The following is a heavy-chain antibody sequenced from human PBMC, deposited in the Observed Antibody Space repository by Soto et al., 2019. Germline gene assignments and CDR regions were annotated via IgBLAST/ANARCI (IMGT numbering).Heavy chain of an antibody. V-gene: IGHV3-23*01. J-gene: IGHJ3*02. Sequence: EVQLLESGGGLVQPGGSLRLSCAASGFTFSSYAMSWVRQAPGKGLEWVSAISGSGGSTYYADSVKGRFTISRDNSKNTLYQQMNSLRAEDTAVYYCAKDLTYSSSWYSGAFDIWGQGTMVTVSS. D-gene: IGHD6-13*01. CDR1: GFTFSSYA. CDR2: ISGSGGST. CDR3: AKDLTYSSSWYSGAFDI.